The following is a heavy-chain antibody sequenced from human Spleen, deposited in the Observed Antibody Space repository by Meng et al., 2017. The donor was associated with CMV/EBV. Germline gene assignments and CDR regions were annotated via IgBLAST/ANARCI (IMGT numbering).Heavy chain of an antibody. Sequence: SVKVSCKASGFTFTSSAVQWVRQARGQRLEWIGWIVVGSGNTNYAQKFQERVTITRDMSTSTAYMELNSLRSEDTAVYYCAADANIVLMVPSEYGMDVWGQGTTVTVSS. V-gene: IGHV1-58*01. D-gene: IGHD2-8*01. CDR2: IVVGSGNT. CDR3: AADANIVLMVPSEYGMDV. CDR1: GFTFTSSA. J-gene: IGHJ6*02.